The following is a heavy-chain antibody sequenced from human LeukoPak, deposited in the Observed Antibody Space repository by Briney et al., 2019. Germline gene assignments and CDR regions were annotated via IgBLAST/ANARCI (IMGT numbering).Heavy chain of an antibody. J-gene: IGHJ6*03. D-gene: IGHD3-22*01. V-gene: IGHV1-2*02. Sequence: VASVKVSCKASGYTFTGYYMHWVRQAPGQGLEWMGWINPNSGGTNYAQKFQGRVTMTRDTSISTAYMELSRLRSDDTAVYYCARALYDSSGYTHYYYYYMDVWGKGTTVTVSS. CDR3: ARALYDSSGYTHYYYYYMDV. CDR2: INPNSGGT. CDR1: GYTFTGYY.